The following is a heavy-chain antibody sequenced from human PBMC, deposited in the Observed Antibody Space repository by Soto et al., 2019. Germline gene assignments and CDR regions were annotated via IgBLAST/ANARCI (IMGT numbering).Heavy chain of an antibody. CDR2: TYYRSKWYN. Sequence: PSQTLSLTCAISGDSVSSNSAAWNWIRQSPSRGLEWLGRTYYRSKWYNDYAVSVKSRITINPDTSKNQFSLQLNSVTPEDTAVYYRAYCEFRTYGMDVWGQGTTVTVSS. CDR3: AYCEFRTYGMDV. J-gene: IGHJ6*02. CDR1: GDSVSSNSAA. D-gene: IGHD2-21*01. V-gene: IGHV6-1*01.